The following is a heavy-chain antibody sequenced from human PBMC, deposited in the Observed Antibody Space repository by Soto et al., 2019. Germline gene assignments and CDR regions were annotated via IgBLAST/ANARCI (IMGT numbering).Heavy chain of an antibody. J-gene: IGHJ4*02. D-gene: IGHD3-16*01. V-gene: IGHV4-59*01. CDR1: GGSISHYY. CDR2: IYYSGST. Sequence: PSETMSLTCTVSGGSISHYYWSWIRHPPGKGLAWMGYIYYSGSTNYNPSHKSRVTISVDTSKNQFSLKLSSVTAADTAVYYWARGPRILGGGLDYWGKGTLVTVSS. CDR3: ARGPRILGGGLDY.